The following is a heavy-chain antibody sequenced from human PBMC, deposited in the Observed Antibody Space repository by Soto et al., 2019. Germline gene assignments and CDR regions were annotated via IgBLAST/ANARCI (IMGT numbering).Heavy chain of an antibody. V-gene: IGHV4-59*01. CDR2: IYYSGST. CDR3: AREPIKRRSSGCGDAFDI. Sequence: QVQLQESGPGLVKPSETLSLTCTVSGGSISSYYWSWIRQPPGKGLEWIGYIYYSGSTNYNPSLKSRVTITVDTSKNQFSLKLSSVTAADTAVYYCAREPIKRRSSGCGDAFDIWGQGTMVTVSS. D-gene: IGHD6-19*01. J-gene: IGHJ3*02. CDR1: GGSISSYY.